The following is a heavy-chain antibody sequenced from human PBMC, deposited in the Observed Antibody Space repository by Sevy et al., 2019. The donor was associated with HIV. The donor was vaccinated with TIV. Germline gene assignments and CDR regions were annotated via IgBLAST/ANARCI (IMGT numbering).Heavy chain of an antibody. CDR3: VTHAGIAAAGRVFDY. CDR2: TRNKADGYTT. V-gene: IGHV3-72*01. J-gene: IGHJ4*02. D-gene: IGHD6-13*01. Sequence: GGSLRLSCVASGFTFSDHYMEWVRQAPGKGLEWVGRTRNKADGYTTEYAASVKGRFTISRDESKNSLYVQMKGLKAEETAVYYCVTHAGIAAAGRVFDYWGQGTLVTVSS. CDR1: GFTFSDHY.